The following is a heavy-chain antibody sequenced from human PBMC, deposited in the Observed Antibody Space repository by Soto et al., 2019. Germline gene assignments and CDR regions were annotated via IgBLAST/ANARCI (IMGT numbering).Heavy chain of an antibody. V-gene: IGHV4-31*03. CDR2: IYYSGST. CDR3: ASTVPPPGVRRTWYFDL. J-gene: IGHJ2*01. D-gene: IGHD7-27*01. Sequence: QVQLQESGPGLVKPSQTLSLTCTVSGGSISSGGYYWSWIRQHPGKGLEWIGYIYYSGSTYYNPYFMSRVTISVDTSKNQFSLKLSSVTAADTAVYYCASTVPPPGVRRTWYFDLWGRGTLVTVSS. CDR1: GGSISSGGYY.